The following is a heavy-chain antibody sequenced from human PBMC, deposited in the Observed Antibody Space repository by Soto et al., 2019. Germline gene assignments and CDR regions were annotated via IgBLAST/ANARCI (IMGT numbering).Heavy chain of an antibody. J-gene: IGHJ3*02. CDR1: GGSFSGYF. D-gene: IGHD6-13*01. CDR3: ARGGPYSSSYYISEAFDI. V-gene: IGHV4-34*01. Sequence: QVQLQQWGAGLLKPSETLSLTCAVSGGSFSGYFWSWIRQPPGKGLEWIAEINHSGGTNYKPSLNRRVTMSVDTSKNEFSLRLSSVTAADTAVYYCARGGPYSSSYYISEAFDIWGQGTMVAVSS. CDR2: INHSGGT.